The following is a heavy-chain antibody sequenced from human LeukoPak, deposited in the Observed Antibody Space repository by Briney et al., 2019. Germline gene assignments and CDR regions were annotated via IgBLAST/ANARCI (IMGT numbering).Heavy chain of an antibody. CDR2: IYYSGST. Sequence: SETLSLTCTVSGGSISSYYWSWIRRPPGKGLEWIGYIYYSGSTNYSPSLKSRVTISIDTSKKQFSLKLSSVTAADTALYYCARGHLSGGSVHFDYWGQGTLVTVSS. CDR1: GGSISSYY. V-gene: IGHV4-59*08. J-gene: IGHJ4*02. CDR3: ARGHLSGGSVHFDY. D-gene: IGHD2-15*01.